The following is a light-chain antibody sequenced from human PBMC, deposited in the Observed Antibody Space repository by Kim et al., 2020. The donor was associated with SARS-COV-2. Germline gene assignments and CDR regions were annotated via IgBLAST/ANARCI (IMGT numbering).Light chain of an antibody. CDR3: QQSSHSPLT. CDR2: GAS. V-gene: IGKV3-20*01. Sequence: SPGERATLSGRASESVTNNYLAWFQQKPGQTPRLLIYGASRRATGIPDRFSASGSGTDFSLTISRLESEDFAVYYCQQSSHSPLTFGGGTKVDIK. CDR1: ESVTNNY. J-gene: IGKJ4*01.